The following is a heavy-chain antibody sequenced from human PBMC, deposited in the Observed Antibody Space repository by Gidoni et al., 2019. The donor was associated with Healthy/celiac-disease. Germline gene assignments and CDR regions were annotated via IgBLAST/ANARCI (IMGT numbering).Heavy chain of an antibody. CDR2: MNPNSGNT. CDR1: GYTFTRYH. Sequence: QLQLVQSGAEVKKPGASVTVSCKASGYTFTRYHINWVLQATGQGLEWMGWMNPNSGNTGDAQKFQGRVTMTRNTSISTAYMELSSLRAEDTAVDYCARGVSAYSNLNYWGQGTLVTVSS. D-gene: IGHD4-4*01. J-gene: IGHJ4*02. V-gene: IGHV1-8*01. CDR3: ARGVSAYSNLNY.